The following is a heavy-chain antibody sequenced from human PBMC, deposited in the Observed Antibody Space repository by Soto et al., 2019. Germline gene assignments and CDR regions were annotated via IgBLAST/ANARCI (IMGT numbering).Heavy chain of an antibody. CDR2: ISAYNGNT. CDR3: ATPLLYPYYYYGMDV. CDR1: GYSFTDYH. J-gene: IGHJ6*02. D-gene: IGHD2-15*01. Sequence: GASVKVSCKASGYSFTDYHIHWVRQAPGQGLEWMGWISAYNGNTNYAQKLQGRVTMTTDTSTSTAYMELRSLRSDDTAVYYCATPLLYPYYYYGMDVWGQGTTVTVSS. V-gene: IGHV1-18*04.